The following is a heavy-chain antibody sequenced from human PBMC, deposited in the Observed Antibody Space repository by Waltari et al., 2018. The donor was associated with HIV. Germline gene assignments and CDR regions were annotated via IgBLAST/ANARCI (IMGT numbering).Heavy chain of an antibody. V-gene: IGHV3-30*04. Sequence: VQSGGGVAQPGRSLGLSCTAPGVMISNHAMHWVRQSADKRLEWVAVITYDGGNQFVTDSLKGRFIISRDNARDTLYLEMKLLKVEDSGIYYCVRRSVLGLDLWGQGTTVIVS. CDR1: GVMISNHA. CDR3: VRRSVLGLDL. J-gene: IGHJ6*02. CDR2: ITYDGGNQ. D-gene: IGHD6-19*01.